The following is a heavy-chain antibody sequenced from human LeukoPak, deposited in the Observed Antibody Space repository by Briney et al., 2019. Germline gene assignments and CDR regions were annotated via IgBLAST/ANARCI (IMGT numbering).Heavy chain of an antibody. Sequence: GGSLRLSCAASGFTFSSYWMSWVRQAPGKGLEWVANIKQDGSEKYYVDSVKGRFTISRDNAKDSLYLQMNSLRAEDTAVYYCARDRSNYYDSRLDYWGQGTLVTVSS. J-gene: IGHJ4*02. CDR1: GFTFSSYW. V-gene: IGHV3-7*01. CDR3: ARDRSNYYDSRLDY. D-gene: IGHD3-22*01. CDR2: IKQDGSEK.